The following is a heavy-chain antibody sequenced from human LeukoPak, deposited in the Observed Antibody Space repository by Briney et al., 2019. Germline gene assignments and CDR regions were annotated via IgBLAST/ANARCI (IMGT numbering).Heavy chain of an antibody. D-gene: IGHD4-17*01. V-gene: IGHV3-23*01. CDR1: GFTFSSYV. J-gene: IGHJ4*02. CDR3: AKNFYGDYNVFFDY. Sequence: GGSLRLSCAASGFTFSSYVMSWVRQAPGKGLEWVSAISSSGGTTYYADSVKGRFNISRDNSKNTLYLQMNSLRAEDTAVYYRAKNFYGDYNVFFDYWGQGTLVSVSS. CDR2: ISSSGGTT.